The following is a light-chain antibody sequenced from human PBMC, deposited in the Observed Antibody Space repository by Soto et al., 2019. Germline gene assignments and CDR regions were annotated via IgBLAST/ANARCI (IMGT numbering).Light chain of an antibody. V-gene: IGLV2-14*01. Sequence: QSALTQPASVSGSPGQSITIPCTGTSSDVGGQNYVSWYQKHRGKAPKLMIYAVSNRPSGVSNRFAGSKSGNTASLTISGLQAEDEADYYCSSYTSSSTLVFGGGTKLTVL. CDR1: SSDVGGQNY. J-gene: IGLJ3*02. CDR2: AVS. CDR3: SSYTSSSTLV.